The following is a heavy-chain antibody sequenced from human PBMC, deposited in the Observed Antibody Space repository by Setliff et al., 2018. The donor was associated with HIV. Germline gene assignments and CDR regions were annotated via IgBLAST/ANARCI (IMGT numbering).Heavy chain of an antibody. CDR1: GFTFSSYS. D-gene: IGHD2-2*01. CDR3: TRSHSTRDAFDI. V-gene: IGHV3-21*05. J-gene: IGHJ3*02. Sequence: GGSLRLSCAASGFTFSSYSMNWVRQSPGKGLEWVSYISGSSSPIYYADSVKGRFTISRDHATSALYLQMDSLRAEDTALYYCTRSHSTRDAFDIWGQGTMVTVSS. CDR2: ISGSSSPI.